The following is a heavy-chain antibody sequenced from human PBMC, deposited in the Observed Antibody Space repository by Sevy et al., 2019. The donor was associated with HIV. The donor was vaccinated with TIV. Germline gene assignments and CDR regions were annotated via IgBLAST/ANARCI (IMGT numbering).Heavy chain of an antibody. V-gene: IGHV4-34*01. D-gene: IGHD4-17*01. Sequence: SETLSLTCAVYGESFSNYYWSWIRLSPGKGLESIGEIDHSGRSDYNPSLKSRVTMSVDTSKNQFTLKLTSVTAADTGVYYCARGPKPLRSDYGDYRGVGYYFDSWGQGTLVTVSS. CDR1: GESFSNYY. J-gene: IGHJ4*02. CDR2: IDHSGRS. CDR3: ARGPKPLRSDYGDYRGVGYYFDS.